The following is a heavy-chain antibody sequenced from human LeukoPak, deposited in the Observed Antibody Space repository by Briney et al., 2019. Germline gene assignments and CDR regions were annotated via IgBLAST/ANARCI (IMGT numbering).Heavy chain of an antibody. Sequence: ASVKVSCKASGYTFTGYYMRWVRQAPGQGLEWIGWINPNSGGTNYAQKFQGRVTMTRDTSISTAYMELSRLRSDDTAVYYCARDAKYYGVWTGYSTDNWLDPWGQGTLVTVSS. J-gene: IGHJ5*02. CDR2: INPNSGGT. V-gene: IGHV1-2*02. D-gene: IGHD3-3*01. CDR1: GYTFTGYY. CDR3: ARDAKYYGVWTGYSTDNWLDP.